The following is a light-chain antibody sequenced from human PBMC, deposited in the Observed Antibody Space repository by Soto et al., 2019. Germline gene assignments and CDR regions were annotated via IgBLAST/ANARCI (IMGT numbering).Light chain of an antibody. CDR3: QQCGSSPWT. CDR1: HSVSSYY. V-gene: IGKV3-20*01. J-gene: IGKJ1*01. Sequence: EIVLTQSPGTLSLSPGERATLSCRASHSVSSYYLAWYQQKPGQAPRLLIYAASSRATGIPDRFSGGGSGTDCTLTISRLEPEDFAVYSCQQCGSSPWTFGQGTKVEIK. CDR2: AAS.